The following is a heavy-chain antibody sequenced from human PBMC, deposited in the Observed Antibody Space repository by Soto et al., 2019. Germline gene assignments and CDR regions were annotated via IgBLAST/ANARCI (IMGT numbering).Heavy chain of an antibody. Sequence: GGSLRLSCSASGFTFSSYAMHWVRQAPGKGLEYVSAISSNGGSTYYADSVKGRFTISRDNSKNTLYLQMSSLRAEDTAVYYCVKDPYSSSWPAYGMDVWGQGTTVTVSS. V-gene: IGHV3-64D*08. CDR2: ISSNGGST. D-gene: IGHD6-13*01. CDR3: VKDPYSSSWPAYGMDV. CDR1: GFTFSSYA. J-gene: IGHJ6*02.